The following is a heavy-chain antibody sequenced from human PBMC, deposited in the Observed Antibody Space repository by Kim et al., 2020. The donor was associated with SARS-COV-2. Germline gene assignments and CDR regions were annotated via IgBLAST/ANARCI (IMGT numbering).Heavy chain of an antibody. D-gene: IGHD4-4*01. CDR1: GGSISGFY. CDR3: ARHPRTAATGNYRFDL. CDR2: IHDRGDT. Sequence: SETLSLTCTVSGGSISGFYWSWIRQSPGKGLEWIAYIHDRGDTNSNPSLKSRVTISLDTSKRQFSLNLHSVTAADTALYYCARHPRTAATGNYRFDLWG. J-gene: IGHJ2*01. V-gene: IGHV4-59*08.